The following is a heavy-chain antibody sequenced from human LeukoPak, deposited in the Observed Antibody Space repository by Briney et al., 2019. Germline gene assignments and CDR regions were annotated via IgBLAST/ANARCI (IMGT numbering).Heavy chain of an antibody. Sequence: GGSLRLSRSASGFTFSDYWMHYVRQSPGRRLVRVGRISSYGISSNYAASVKGRFPISRDNAKTTLYLPMNALGADETAIYYCARDRAWELYAYWGQGTLVTVSS. CDR1: GFTFSDYW. V-gene: IGHV3-74*01. J-gene: IGHJ4*02. D-gene: IGHD1-26*01. CDR3: ARDRAWELYAY. CDR2: ISSYGISS.